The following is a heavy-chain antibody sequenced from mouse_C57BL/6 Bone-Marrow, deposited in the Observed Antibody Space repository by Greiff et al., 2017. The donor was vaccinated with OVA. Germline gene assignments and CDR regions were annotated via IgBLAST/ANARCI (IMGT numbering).Heavy chain of an antibody. CDR1: GYTFTSYW. Sequence: VQLQESGAELVKPGASVKMSCKASGYTFTSYWITWVKQRPGQGLEWIGDIYPGSGSTNYNEKFKSKATLTVDTSSSTAYMQLSSLTSEDSAVYYCARGLGRGAMDYWGQGTSVTVSS. CDR2: IYPGSGST. D-gene: IGHD4-1*01. V-gene: IGHV1-55*01. CDR3: ARGLGRGAMDY. J-gene: IGHJ4*01.